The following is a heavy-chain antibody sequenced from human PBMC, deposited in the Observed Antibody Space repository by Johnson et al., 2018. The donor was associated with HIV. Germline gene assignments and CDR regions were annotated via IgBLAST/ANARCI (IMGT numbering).Heavy chain of an antibody. D-gene: IGHD3-3*02. CDR1: GFTFSSYA. J-gene: IGHJ3*02. V-gene: IGHV3-30*14. Sequence: QVQLVESGGGVVQPGRSLRLSCAASGFTFSSYAMHWVRQAPGKGLEWVAVISYDGSNKYYADSVKGRFTISRDNSKNTLYLQMKNLRAEDTAVYYCAREAVPRGLQSAFGGAFDIWGQGTMVTVAS. CDR3: AREAVPRGLQSAFGGAFDI. CDR2: ISYDGSNK.